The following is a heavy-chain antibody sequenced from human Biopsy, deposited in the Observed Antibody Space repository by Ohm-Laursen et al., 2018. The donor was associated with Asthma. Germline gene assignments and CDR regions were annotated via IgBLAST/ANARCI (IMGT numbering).Heavy chain of an antibody. CDR3: ARVPTTLRYFDL. CDR1: GGSVSSGSYY. D-gene: IGHD2-15*01. V-gene: IGHV4-61*01. J-gene: IGHJ2*01. CDR2: ISYSGST. Sequence: GTLSLTCPVSGGSVSSGSYYWSWIRRPPGKGLAWVSYISYSGSTDYNPSLKSRLTISMDTSKNQFSLKLSSVTAADTAVYYCARVPTTLRYFDLWGRGTLVTVSS.